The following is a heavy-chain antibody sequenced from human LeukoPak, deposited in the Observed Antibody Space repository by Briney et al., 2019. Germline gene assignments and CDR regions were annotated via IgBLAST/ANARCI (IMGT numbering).Heavy chain of an antibody. J-gene: IGHJ6*02. Sequence: SETLSLTCTVSGGSISSSSCYWGWIRQPPGKGLEWIGSIYYSGSTYYNPSLKSRVTISADTSKNQFSLKVRSVTAADTAVYYCASHYYGMDVWGQGTTVTVSS. CDR3: ASHYYGMDV. CDR1: GGSISSSSCY. CDR2: IYYSGST. V-gene: IGHV4-39*01.